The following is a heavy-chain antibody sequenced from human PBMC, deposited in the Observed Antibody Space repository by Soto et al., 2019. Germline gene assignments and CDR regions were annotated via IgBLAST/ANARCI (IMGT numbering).Heavy chain of an antibody. D-gene: IGHD1-26*01. V-gene: IGHV3-23*01. CDR3: AKVPHSGELAPYYFDY. J-gene: IGHJ4*02. CDR1: GFTFSSYA. Sequence: PGGSLRLSCAASGFTFSSYAMSWVRQAPGKGLEWVSAISGSGGSTYYADSVKGRFTISRDNSKNTLYLQMNSLRAEDTAVYYCAKVPHSGELAPYYFDYWGQGTLVTVSS. CDR2: ISGSGGST.